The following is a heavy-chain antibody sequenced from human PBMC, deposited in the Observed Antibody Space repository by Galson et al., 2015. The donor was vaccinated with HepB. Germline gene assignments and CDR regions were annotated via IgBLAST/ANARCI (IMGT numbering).Heavy chain of an antibody. V-gene: IGHV1-3*01. Sequence: SVKVSCKASGYTFTSYAMHWVRQAPGQRLEWMGWINAGNGNTKYSQKFQGRVTITRDTSASTAYMELSSLRSEDTAVYYCARDLPEGYYYYGMDVWGQGTTVTVSS. CDR2: INAGNGNT. CDR3: ARDLPEGYYYYGMDV. J-gene: IGHJ6*02. CDR1: GYTFTSYA.